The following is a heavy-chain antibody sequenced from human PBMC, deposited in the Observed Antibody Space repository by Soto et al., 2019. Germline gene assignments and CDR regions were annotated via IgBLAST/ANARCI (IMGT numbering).Heavy chain of an antibody. V-gene: IGHV4-59*01. Sequence: ETLSLTCVVSGASIRNYYWSWMRQPPGKALEYIGYIYDSGTTSYNPSLKSRVIISGDMSKNQFSLKLSSVTAADTAVYYCARAPALFYFDYWGQGTLVTVSS. CDR1: GASIRNYY. J-gene: IGHJ4*02. CDR3: ARAPALFYFDY. CDR2: IYDSGTT. D-gene: IGHD2-15*01.